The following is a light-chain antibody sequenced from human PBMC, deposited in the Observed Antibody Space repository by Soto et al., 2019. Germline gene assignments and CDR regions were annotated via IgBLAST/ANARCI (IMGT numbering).Light chain of an antibody. CDR1: QSVRSN. J-gene: IGKJ1*01. Sequence: EVVMTQTTATLSASPGERATLSCRASQSVRSNLAWYQQKPGQAPRLLIYGASTRATGIPARFSGSGSGTEFTLSIGSLQSEDFAVYYCQQYNDWPPTFGQGSIV. CDR3: QQYNDWPPT. CDR2: GAS. V-gene: IGKV3-15*01.